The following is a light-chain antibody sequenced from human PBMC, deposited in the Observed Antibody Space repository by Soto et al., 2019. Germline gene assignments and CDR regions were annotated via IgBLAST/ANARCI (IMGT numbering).Light chain of an antibody. V-gene: IGKV3-20*01. CDR1: QSVSSTY. CDR2: GAS. CDR3: QQYGRSPPNT. J-gene: IGKJ4*01. Sequence: EIVLTQSPGTLSLSPGERATLSCRASQSVSSTYLAWYQQKPGQAPRLLIYGASSRATGIPDRFSGSGSGTEFTLTISRLEPEDFAVYYCQQYGRSPPNTFGGGTKVEIK.